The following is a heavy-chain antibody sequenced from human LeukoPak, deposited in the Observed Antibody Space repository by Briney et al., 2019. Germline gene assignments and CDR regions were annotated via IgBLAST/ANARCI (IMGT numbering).Heavy chain of an antibody. J-gene: IGHJ3*02. D-gene: IGHD4-17*01. CDR2: IYYSGST. CDR3: ATYGERGFDI. CDR1: GGSISSYY. V-gene: IGHV4-59*01. Sequence: SETLSLTCTVSGGSISSYYWSWIRQPPGKGLEWTGYIYYSGSTNYNPSLKSRVTISVDTSKNQFSLMLSSVTAADTAVYYCATYGERGFDIWGQGTMVTVSS.